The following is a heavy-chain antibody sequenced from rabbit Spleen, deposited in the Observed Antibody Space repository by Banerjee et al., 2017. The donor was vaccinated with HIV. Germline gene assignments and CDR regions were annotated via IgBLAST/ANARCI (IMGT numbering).Heavy chain of an antibody. CDR2: IYAGSSDDT. J-gene: IGHJ4*01. D-gene: IGHD8-1*01. CDR3: ARSSGSIYDINFNL. V-gene: IGHV1S40*01. Sequence: QSLEESGGDLVKPRASLTLTCTASGFSFSSGYYMCWVRQAPGKGLEWIACIYAGSSDDTYYASWAKGRFTISKTSSTTVTLQMTSLTAADTATYFCARSSGSIYDINFNLWGPGTLVTVS. CDR1: GFSFSSGYY.